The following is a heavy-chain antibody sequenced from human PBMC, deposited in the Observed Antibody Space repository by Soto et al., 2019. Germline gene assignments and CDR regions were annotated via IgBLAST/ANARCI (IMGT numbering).Heavy chain of an antibody. J-gene: IGHJ4*02. Sequence: DVQLVESGGGLVKPGGSLRLSCAVSGLTFNKAWMNWVRQAPGRGLEWVGRIKSRNDGGTTEYAAPVKGRFIITRDDSKTTIHLQMISLNTDDPAVYYCATLPSISASATILDYWGQGTLVTVSS. V-gene: IGHV3-15*07. CDR3: ATLPSISASATILDY. CDR2: IKSRNDGGTT. D-gene: IGHD2-15*01. CDR1: GLTFNKAW.